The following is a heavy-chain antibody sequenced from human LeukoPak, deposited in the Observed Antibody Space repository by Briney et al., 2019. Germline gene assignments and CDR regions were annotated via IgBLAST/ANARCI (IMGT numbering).Heavy chain of an antibody. CDR2: IIPIFGTA. V-gene: IGHV1-69*05. CDR3: ARLRLGELSFDY. Sequence: ASVKVSCKASGGTFSSYAISWVRQAPGQGLEWMGRIIPIFGTANYAQKFQGRVTITTDESTSTAHMELTSLRSEDTAVYYCARLRLGELSFDYWGQGTLVTVSS. J-gene: IGHJ4*02. D-gene: IGHD3-16*02. CDR1: GGTFSSYA.